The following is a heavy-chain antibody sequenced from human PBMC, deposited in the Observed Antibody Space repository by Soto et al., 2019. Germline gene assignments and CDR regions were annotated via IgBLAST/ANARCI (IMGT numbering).Heavy chain of an antibody. D-gene: IGHD3-3*01. J-gene: IGHJ4*02. CDR2: IIPIFGTA. CDR1: GGPFSSYA. Sequence: ASVKVSCKASGGPFSSYAISWVRQAPGQGLEWMGGIIPIFGTANYAQKFQGRVTITADESTSTAYMELSSLRSEDTAVYYCARDRGHDFWSGYHPDYFDYWGQGTLVTVS. V-gene: IGHV1-69*13. CDR3: ARDRGHDFWSGYHPDYFDY.